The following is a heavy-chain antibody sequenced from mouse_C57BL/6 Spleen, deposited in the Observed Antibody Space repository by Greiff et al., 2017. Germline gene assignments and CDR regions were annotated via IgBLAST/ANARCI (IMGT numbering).Heavy chain of an antibody. D-gene: IGHD2-3*01. CDR3: ARKDDGYPMDY. CDR1: GYAFSSYW. J-gene: IGHJ4*01. CDR2: IYPGDGDT. Sequence: VQLQQSGAELVKPGASVKISCKASGYAFSSYWMNWVKQRPGKGLEWIGQIYPGDGDTNYNGKFKGKATLTADKSSSTAYMQLSSLTSEDSAVYFCARKDDGYPMDYWGQGTSVTVSS. V-gene: IGHV1-80*01.